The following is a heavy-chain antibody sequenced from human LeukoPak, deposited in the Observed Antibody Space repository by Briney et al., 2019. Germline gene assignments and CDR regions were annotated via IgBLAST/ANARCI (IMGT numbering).Heavy chain of an antibody. V-gene: IGHV3-21*01. CDR3: AREADYGPGYFDL. CDR2: ISSSSSYI. Sequence: GGSLRLSCAASGFTFSSYSMNWVRQAPGKGLEWVSSISSSSSYIYYADSVKGRFTISRDNAKNSLYLQMNSLRAEDTAVYYCAREADYGPGYFDLWGRGTLVTVSS. J-gene: IGHJ2*01. CDR1: GFTFSSYS. D-gene: IGHD4/OR15-4a*01.